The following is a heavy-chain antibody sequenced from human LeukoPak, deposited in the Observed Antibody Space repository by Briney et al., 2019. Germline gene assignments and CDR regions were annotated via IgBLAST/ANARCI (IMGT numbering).Heavy chain of an antibody. D-gene: IGHD5-18*01. V-gene: IGHV4-59*01. Sequence: SETLSLTCTVSGGSISSYYWNWIRQPPGKGLEWIGYIYYSGSTNYNPSFESRVTMSVDTSKNQFSLKLSSVTAADTAVYYCARGQHSYGYFNGFDYWGQGTLVTVSS. CDR2: IYYSGST. J-gene: IGHJ4*02. CDR1: GGSISSYY. CDR3: ARGQHSYGYFNGFDY.